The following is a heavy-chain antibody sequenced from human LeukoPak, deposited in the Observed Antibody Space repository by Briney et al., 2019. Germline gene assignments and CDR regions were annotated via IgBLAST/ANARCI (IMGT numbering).Heavy chain of an antibody. CDR3: ARDLVPFIAAADAFDI. CDR2: ISSSSSYI. CDR1: GFTFSSYS. V-gene: IGHV3-21*01. J-gene: IGHJ3*02. D-gene: IGHD6-13*01. Sequence: GGSLRLSCAASGFTFSSYSMNWVRQAPGKGLEWVSSISSSSSYIYYADSVKGRFTISRDNAKNSLYLQMNSPRAEDTAVYYCARDLVPFIAAADAFDIWGQGTMVTVSS.